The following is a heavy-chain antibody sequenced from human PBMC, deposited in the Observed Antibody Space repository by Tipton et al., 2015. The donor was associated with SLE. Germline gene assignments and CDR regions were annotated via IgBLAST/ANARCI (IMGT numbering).Heavy chain of an antibody. V-gene: IGHV3-23*01. Sequence: SLRLSCAASGFTFSSFAMSWVRQAPGKGLEWVSAISPSGATISYADSVKGRFTISRDISRSTVFLQMNSLRVEDTAVYYCAKVRHGDYGNYFDSRGQGTLVTVSS. CDR3: AKVRHGDYGNYFDS. D-gene: IGHD4-17*01. J-gene: IGHJ4*02. CDR1: GFTFSSFA. CDR2: ISPSGATI.